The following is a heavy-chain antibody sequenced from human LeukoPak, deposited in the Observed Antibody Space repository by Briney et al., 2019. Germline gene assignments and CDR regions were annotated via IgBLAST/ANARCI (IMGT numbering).Heavy chain of an antibody. CDR1: GGSFSGYY. CDR3: ARVGSRTMVPGVFKPLAGLDP. CDR2: IKHSGST. J-gene: IGHJ5*02. V-gene: IGHV4-34*01. Sequence: PSETLSLTCAVYGGSFSGYYWSWIRQPPGKGLEWIGEIKHSGSTNYNPSLKSRVTILVGPSKNQFFLKLSSVADADTAVYYCARVGSRTMVPGVFKPLAGLDPWGQGPVAIVS. D-gene: IGHD3-10*01.